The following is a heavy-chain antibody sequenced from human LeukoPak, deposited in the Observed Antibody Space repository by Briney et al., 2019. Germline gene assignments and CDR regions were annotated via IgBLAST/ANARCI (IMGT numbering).Heavy chain of an antibody. CDR1: GFTFSNSA. J-gene: IGHJ4*02. V-gene: IGHV3-23*01. CDR2: ISGSGHST. CDR3: AKGGSVIWFGELLLDY. Sequence: GGSLRLSCAASGFTFSNSAMSWVRQAPGKGLEWVSAISGSGHSTYYADSVKGRFTISRDNSKNTLYVQMNSLRAEGTAVYYCAKGGSVIWFGELLLDYWGQGTLVTVSS. D-gene: IGHD3-10*01.